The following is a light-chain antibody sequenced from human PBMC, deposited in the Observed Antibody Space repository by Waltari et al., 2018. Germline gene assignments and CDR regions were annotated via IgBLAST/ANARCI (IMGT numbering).Light chain of an antibody. CDR1: SSDVGVYNY. J-gene: IGLJ3*02. V-gene: IGLV2-11*01. Sequence: QSALTQPRSVSGSPGPSVTISCTGTSSDVGVYNYVSWYQQHPGKAPQLMIYEVAKRPSGVPDRFSGSKSDNTASLTISGLQAEDEADYYCCSYAGSYSWVFGGGTKLTVL. CDR3: CSYAGSYSWV. CDR2: EVA.